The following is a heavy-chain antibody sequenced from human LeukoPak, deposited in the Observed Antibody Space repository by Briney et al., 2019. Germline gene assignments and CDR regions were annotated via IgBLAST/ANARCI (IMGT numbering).Heavy chain of an antibody. CDR1: GYTLTELS. Sequence: ASVKVSCKVSGYTLTELSMHWVRQAPGKGLEWMGGFDPEDGETIYAQKFQGRVTMTEDTSTDTAYMELSSLRSEYTAVYYCATMGLGVRATSGRDYWGQGTLVTVSS. CDR3: ATMGLGVRATSGRDY. V-gene: IGHV1-24*01. CDR2: FDPEDGET. D-gene: IGHD1-26*01. J-gene: IGHJ4*02.